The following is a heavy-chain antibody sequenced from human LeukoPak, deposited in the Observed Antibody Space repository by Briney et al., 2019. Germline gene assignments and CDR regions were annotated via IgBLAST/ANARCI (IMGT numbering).Heavy chain of an antibody. CDR3: AREGTYGDYGIYYYYMDV. V-gene: IGHV3-21*01. CDR2: ISSSSSYI. J-gene: IGHJ6*03. Sequence: GGSLRLSCAASGFTFRSYGMSWVRQAPGKGLEWVSSISSSSSYIYYADSVKGRFTISRDNAKNSLYLQMNSLRAEDTAVYYCAREGTYGDYGIYYYYMDVWGKGTTVTVSS. D-gene: IGHD4-17*01. CDR1: GFTFRSYG.